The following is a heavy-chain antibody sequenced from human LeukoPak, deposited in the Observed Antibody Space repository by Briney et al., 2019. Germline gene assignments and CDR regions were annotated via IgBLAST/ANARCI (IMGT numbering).Heavy chain of an antibody. CDR2: INWNGGST. D-gene: IGHD1-7*01. Sequence: GGSLRLSCAASGFTFVDYGMTWVRQAPGKGLEWVSGINWNGGSTGYADSVKGRFTISRDNAKNSLYLQMNSLRAEDTALYYCARERELDYYYYYMDVWGKGTTVTVSS. CDR1: GFTFVDYG. J-gene: IGHJ6*03. V-gene: IGHV3-20*04. CDR3: ARERELDYYYYYMDV.